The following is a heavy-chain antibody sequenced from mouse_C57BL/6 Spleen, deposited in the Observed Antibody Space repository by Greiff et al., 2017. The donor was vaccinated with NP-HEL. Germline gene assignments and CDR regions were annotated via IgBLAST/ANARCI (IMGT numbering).Heavy chain of an antibody. D-gene: IGHD4-1*01. Sequence: VKLMESGAELVRPGASVTLSCKASGYTFTDYEMHWVKQTPVHGLEWIGAIDPETGGTAYNQKFKGKAILTADKSSSTAYMELRSLTSEDSAVYYCTRSSWDGFAYWGQGTLVTVSA. J-gene: IGHJ3*01. CDR1: GYTFTDYE. CDR2: IDPETGGT. V-gene: IGHV1-15*01. CDR3: TRSSWDGFAY.